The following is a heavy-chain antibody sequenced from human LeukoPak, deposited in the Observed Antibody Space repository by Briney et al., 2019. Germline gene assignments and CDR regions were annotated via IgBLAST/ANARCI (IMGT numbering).Heavy chain of an antibody. Sequence: GASVKVSCKASGYTFTGYYMHWVRQAPGQGLEWMGRINPNSGGTNYAQKFQGRVTMTRDTSISTAYMELSRLRSDDTAVYYCARVGFCSGGSCYDYWGQGTLVTVSS. CDR2: INPNSGGT. V-gene: IGHV1-2*06. CDR3: ARVGFCSGGSCYDY. D-gene: IGHD2-15*01. CDR1: GYTFTGYY. J-gene: IGHJ4*02.